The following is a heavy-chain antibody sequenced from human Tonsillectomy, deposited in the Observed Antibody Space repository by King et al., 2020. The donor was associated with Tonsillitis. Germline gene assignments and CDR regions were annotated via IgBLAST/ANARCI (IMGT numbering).Heavy chain of an antibody. J-gene: IGHJ4*02. CDR3: ARKSSGWDFDY. D-gene: IGHD6-19*01. V-gene: IGHV3-66*01. CDR1: GFTVSANY. CDR2: IYSGGST. Sequence: EVQLVESGGGLAQPGGSLRLSCAASGFTVSANYMSWVRQAPGKGLEWVAVIYSGGSTYYADSVKGRFTISRDKSKNTLFLQMNSLRAEDTALYYCARKSSGWDFDYWGRGTLVTVSS.